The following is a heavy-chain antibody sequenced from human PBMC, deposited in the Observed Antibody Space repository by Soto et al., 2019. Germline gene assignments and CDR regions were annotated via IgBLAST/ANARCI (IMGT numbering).Heavy chain of an antibody. CDR2: IKQDGSEK. Sequence: EVQLVESGGGLVQPGGSLRLSCAASRFTFSRYWMSWVRQAPGKGLEWVANIKQDGSEKYYADSVKGRVTISRDNVKNTRYLQVNSLRAGDTDMYYGARDLRGATGPFACWGRGTLVTVSS. J-gene: IGHJ4*02. D-gene: IGHD1-26*01. CDR3: ARDLRGATGPFAC. V-gene: IGHV3-7*03. CDR1: RFTFSRYW.